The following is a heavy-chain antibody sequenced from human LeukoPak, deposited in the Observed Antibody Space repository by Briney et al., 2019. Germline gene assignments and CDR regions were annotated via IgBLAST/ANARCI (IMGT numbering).Heavy chain of an antibody. CDR1: GGTFSSYA. V-gene: IGHV1-69*13. CDR2: IIPIFGTA. J-gene: IGHJ4*02. Sequence: SVKASCKASGGTFSSYAISWVRQAPGQGLEWMGGIIPIFGTANYAQKFQGRVTITADESMSTAYMELSSLRSEDTAVYYCARDLCRYGYCYFDYWGQGTLVTVSS. D-gene: IGHD5-18*01. CDR3: ARDLCRYGYCYFDY.